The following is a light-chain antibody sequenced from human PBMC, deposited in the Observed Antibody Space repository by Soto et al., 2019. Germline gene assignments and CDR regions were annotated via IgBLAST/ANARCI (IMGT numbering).Light chain of an antibody. CDR3: QHRSNWPLP. J-gene: IGKJ1*01. CDR1: QSVSSY. CDR2: DAS. Sequence: EIVLTQSPATLYLSPGERATLSCRASQSVSSYLAWYQQKPGQTPRLLIYDASHRATGIPARFSGSGSGTDFTLTISILEPEEFAVYYCQHRSNWPLPFGQGTKVESK. V-gene: IGKV3-11*01.